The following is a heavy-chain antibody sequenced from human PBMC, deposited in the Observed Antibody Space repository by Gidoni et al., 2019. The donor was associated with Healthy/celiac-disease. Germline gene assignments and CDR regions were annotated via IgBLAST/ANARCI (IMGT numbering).Heavy chain of an antibody. Sequence: VQLVQYGAEVKKDGASVQVSCKASGYTLTGSYMHWVRQAPGQGVPWMGWVNPTSAGTIYAQKFHGWVTMTRDTSISTAYMELSRLRSDDTAVYYCARGARYYYMDVWGKGTTVTVSS. V-gene: IGHV1-2*04. CDR1: GYTLTGSY. J-gene: IGHJ6*03. CDR3: ARGARYYYMDV. CDR2: VNPTSAGT.